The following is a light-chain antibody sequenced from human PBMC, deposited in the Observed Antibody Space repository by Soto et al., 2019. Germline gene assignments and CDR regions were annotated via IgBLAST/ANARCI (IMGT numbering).Light chain of an antibody. CDR3: SSYTTSNTRQIV. V-gene: IGLV2-14*03. CDR2: DVS. J-gene: IGLJ1*01. CDR1: SSDVGGYNY. Sequence: QSVLTEPAWVTGSLSQSITISCTGTSSDVGGYNYVSWYQHHPGKAPKLMIYDVSNRPSGVSNRFSGSKSGNTASLTISGLQPEDEADYYCSSYTTSNTRQIVFGTGTKVTVL.